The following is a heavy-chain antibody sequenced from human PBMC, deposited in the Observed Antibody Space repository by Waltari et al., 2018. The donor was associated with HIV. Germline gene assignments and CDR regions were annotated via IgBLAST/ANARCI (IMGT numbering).Heavy chain of an antibody. Sequence: QVQLQESGPGLVKPSGTLSLTCAVSGGSISSSNWWSWVRQPPGKGLEWIGEIYQSGSTNYNPSLKSRVTISVDKSKNQFSLKLSSVTAADTAVYYCARTPLGFLPAAMGNAFDIWGQGTMVTVSS. D-gene: IGHD2-2*01. CDR2: IYQSGST. J-gene: IGHJ3*02. CDR1: GGSISSSNW. CDR3: ARTPLGFLPAAMGNAFDI. V-gene: IGHV4-4*02.